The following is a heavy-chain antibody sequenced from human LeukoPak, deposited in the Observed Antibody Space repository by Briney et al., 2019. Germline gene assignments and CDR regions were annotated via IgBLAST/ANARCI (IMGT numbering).Heavy chain of an antibody. CDR3: ARSEDSSVHLYFDY. Sequence: ASVKVSCKASGYTFTNYYLHWVRQAPGQGLEWVGLINPGGGFTTYAQKFQGRVTMTRDRSTSTVYMEVSSLRSDDTAVYYCARSEDSSVHLYFDYWGQGALVTVSS. CDR1: GYTFTNYY. J-gene: IGHJ4*02. D-gene: IGHD3-22*01. CDR2: INPGGGFT. V-gene: IGHV1-46*01.